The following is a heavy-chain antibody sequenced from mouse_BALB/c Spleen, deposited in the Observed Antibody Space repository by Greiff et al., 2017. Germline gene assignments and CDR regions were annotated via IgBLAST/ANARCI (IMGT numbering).Heavy chain of an antibody. J-gene: IGHJ2*01. CDR2: ISSGGST. V-gene: IGHV5-6-5*01. CDR3: ARRLVSLYFDY. D-gene: IGHD6-1*01. Sequence: EVQVVESGGGLVKPGGSLKLSCAASGFTFSSYAMSWVRQTPEKRLEWVASISSGGSTYYPDSVKGRFTISRDNARNILYLQMSSLRSEDTAMYYCARRLVSLYFDYWGQGTTLTVSS. CDR1: GFTFSSYA.